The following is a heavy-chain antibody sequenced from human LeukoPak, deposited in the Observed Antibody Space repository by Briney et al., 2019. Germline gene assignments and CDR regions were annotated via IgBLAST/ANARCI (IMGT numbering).Heavy chain of an antibody. CDR1: GFTFGDYA. D-gene: IGHD6-19*01. V-gene: IGHV3-49*04. CDR2: IRSKAYGGTT. J-gene: IGHJ4*02. CDR3: ARGEAVADL. Sequence: LPGGSLRLSCTASGFTFGDYAMSWVRQAPGKGLEWVGFIRSKAYGGTTEYAASVKGRFTISRDDSKSIAYLQMNSLKTEDTAVYYCARGEAVADLWGQGTLVTVSS.